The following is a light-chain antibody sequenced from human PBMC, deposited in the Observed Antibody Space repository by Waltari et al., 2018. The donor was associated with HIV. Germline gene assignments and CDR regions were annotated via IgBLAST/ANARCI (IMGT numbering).Light chain of an antibody. CDR3: SSYTTRNTLL. J-gene: IGLJ2*01. V-gene: IGLV2-14*01. Sequence: QSALTQPASVSGSPGQSITFPCSGRSSAIGAHNFVSWYQQHPGKAPKLIIYEVSNRPSGVSDRFSGSSSGNTASLTISGLQAEDEADYYCSSYTTRNTLLFGGGTRLTVL. CDR1: SSAIGAHNF. CDR2: EVS.